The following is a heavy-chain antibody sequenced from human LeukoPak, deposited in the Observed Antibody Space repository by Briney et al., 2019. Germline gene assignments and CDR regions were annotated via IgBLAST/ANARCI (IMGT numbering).Heavy chain of an antibody. V-gene: IGHV5-51*01. CDR2: IFSDDSDA. J-gene: IGHJ4*02. CDR1: GYSFTRYW. Sequence: GESLKISCQGFGYSFTRYWMAWVRQKPGKGLEWMGIIFSDDSDARYSPAFQGQVTITADKSLHTVYLQWSSVRASDTATYYCARPEKYNYDGNNYYGFFDLWGQGTLATISS. D-gene: IGHD5-24*01. CDR3: ARPEKYNYDGNNYYGFFDL.